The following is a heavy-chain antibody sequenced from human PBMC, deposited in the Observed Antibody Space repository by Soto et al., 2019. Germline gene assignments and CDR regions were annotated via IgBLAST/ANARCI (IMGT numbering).Heavy chain of an antibody. CDR1: GGSFSCYY. D-gene: IGHD3-22*01. CDR3: ARGSGGYYNPYYFDY. J-gene: IGHJ4*02. V-gene: IGHV4-34*01. CDR2: INHSGST. Sequence: SETLSLTCAVYGGSFSCYYWCWIRQPPGKGLEWIGEINHSGSTNYNPSLKSRVTISVDTSKNQFSLKLSSVTAADTAVYYCARGSGGYYNPYYFDYWGQGTLVTVSS.